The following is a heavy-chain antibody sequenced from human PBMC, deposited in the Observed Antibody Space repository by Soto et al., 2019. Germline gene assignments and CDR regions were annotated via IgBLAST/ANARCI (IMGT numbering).Heavy chain of an antibody. D-gene: IGHD3-3*01. Sequence: KPSETLSLTCTVSGGSISSSYWTWIRQPPGKGLEYVAYIYHSGSTNYNPSLKSRITISIDTAKNQFSLKLTSVTPADTAMYYCAKDGGGYDLWSGSLDWGQGTLVTVSS. J-gene: IGHJ4*02. CDR2: IYHSGST. V-gene: IGHV4-59*01. CDR1: GGSISSSY. CDR3: AKDGGGYDLWSGSLD.